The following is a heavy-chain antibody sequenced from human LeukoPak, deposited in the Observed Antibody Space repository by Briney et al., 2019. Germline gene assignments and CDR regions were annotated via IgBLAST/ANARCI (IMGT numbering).Heavy chain of an antibody. CDR3: ARDFRVFSSSHAFDI. Sequence: GGSLRLSCAASGFTFSSYEMNWVRQAPGKGLEWVSYISSSSSYIYYADSVKGRFTISRDNAKNSLYLQMNSLRAEDTAVCYCARDFRVFSSSHAFDIWGQGTMVTVSS. V-gene: IGHV3-21*05. CDR1: GFTFSSYE. CDR2: ISSSSSYI. D-gene: IGHD6-6*01. J-gene: IGHJ3*02.